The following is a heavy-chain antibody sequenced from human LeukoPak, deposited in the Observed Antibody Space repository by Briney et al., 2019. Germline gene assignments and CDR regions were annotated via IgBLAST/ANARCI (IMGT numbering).Heavy chain of an antibody. CDR3: ARDPTLYGDYEYYFDY. Sequence: PGRSLRLSCAASGFTFSSYGMHWVRQAPGKGLEWVAVISYDGSNKYYADSVKGRFTISRDNSKTTLYLQMNSLRAEDTAVYYCARDPTLYGDYEYYFDYWGQGTLVTVSS. V-gene: IGHV3-30*03. CDR2: ISYDGSNK. J-gene: IGHJ4*02. CDR1: GFTFSSYG. D-gene: IGHD4-17*01.